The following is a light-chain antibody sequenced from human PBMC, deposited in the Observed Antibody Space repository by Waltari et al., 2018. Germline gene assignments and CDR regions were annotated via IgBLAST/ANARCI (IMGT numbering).Light chain of an antibody. CDR2: DAS. Sequence: EIVLTQSPGTLALSPGERATHSCRASQSVGRAVAWYQKKPGQAPRLLIYDASSRATGISDKYSGSGSGTDFSITISRVEPEDFAVYFCQMYVRLPVTFGQGTKVEVK. CDR3: QMYVRLPVT. V-gene: IGKV3-20*01. J-gene: IGKJ1*01. CDR1: QSVGRA.